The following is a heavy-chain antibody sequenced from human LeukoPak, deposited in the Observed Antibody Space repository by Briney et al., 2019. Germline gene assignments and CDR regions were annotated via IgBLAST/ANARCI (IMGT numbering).Heavy chain of an antibody. Sequence: SVKVSCKASGYTFTSYGITWVRQAPGQGLEWMGGIIPIFGTANYAQKFQGRVTITTDESTSTAYMELSSLRSEDTAVYYCASARGKEFDYWGQGTLVTVSS. D-gene: IGHD3-16*01. V-gene: IGHV1-69*05. J-gene: IGHJ4*02. CDR1: GYTFTSYG. CDR3: ASARGKEFDY. CDR2: IIPIFGTA.